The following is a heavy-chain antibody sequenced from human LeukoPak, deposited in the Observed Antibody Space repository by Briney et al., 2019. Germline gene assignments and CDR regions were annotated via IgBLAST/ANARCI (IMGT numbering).Heavy chain of an antibody. CDR3: AKGGQWLVAL. CDR1: GFTFDDYT. Sequence: GGSLRLSCAASGFTFDDYTMHWVRQPPGKGLEWVSLISGDGNTMHYADSVKGRFTISRDNSKNSLYLQMSSLRTEDTALYYCAKGGQWLVALWGQGTLVTVSS. D-gene: IGHD6-19*01. CDR2: ISGDGNTM. J-gene: IGHJ4*02. V-gene: IGHV3-43*02.